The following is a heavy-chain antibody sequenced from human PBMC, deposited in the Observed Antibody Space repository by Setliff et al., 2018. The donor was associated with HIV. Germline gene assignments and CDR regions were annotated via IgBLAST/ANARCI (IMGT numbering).Heavy chain of an antibody. J-gene: IGHJ5*02. Sequence: PSETLSLTCAVYGGSLTGYFWTWIRQSPGKGLEWVGQVNRDGGAHYNPSLRSRVTISVDTSKNQFSLKLTTMTAADTAIYYCARGVARQVVIDRWFDPWGQGTPVTVSS. CDR1: GGSLTGYF. V-gene: IGHV4-34*01. D-gene: IGHD2-21*01. CDR2: VNRDGGA. CDR3: ARGVARQVVIDRWFDP.